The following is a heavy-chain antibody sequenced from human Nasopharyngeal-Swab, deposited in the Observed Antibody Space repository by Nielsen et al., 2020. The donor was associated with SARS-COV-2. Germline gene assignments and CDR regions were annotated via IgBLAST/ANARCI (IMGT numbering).Heavy chain of an antibody. CDR2: IYYSGST. CDR3: ARVVPAAIGNWYFDL. V-gene: IGHV4-59*01. CDR1: GGSISSYY. D-gene: IGHD2-2*01. J-gene: IGHJ2*01. Sequence: SETLSLTCTVSGGSISSYYRSWIRQPPGKGLEWIGYIYYSGSTNYNPSLKSRVTISVDTSKNQFSLKLSSVTAADTAVYYCARVVPAAIGNWYFDLWGRGTLVTVSS.